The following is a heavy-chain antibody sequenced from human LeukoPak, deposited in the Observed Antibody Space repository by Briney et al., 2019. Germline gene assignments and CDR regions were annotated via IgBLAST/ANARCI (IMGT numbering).Heavy chain of an antibody. V-gene: IGHV4-30-2*01. J-gene: IGHJ5*02. CDR3: ARSRNWFDP. Sequence: PSETLSLTCAVSGGSISSGGYSWSWIRQPPGKGLEWIGYIYHSGSTYYNPSLKSRVTISVDRSKSQFSLKLSSVTAADTAVYYCARSRNWFDPWGQGTLSPSPQ. CDR1: GGSISSGGYS. CDR2: IYHSGST.